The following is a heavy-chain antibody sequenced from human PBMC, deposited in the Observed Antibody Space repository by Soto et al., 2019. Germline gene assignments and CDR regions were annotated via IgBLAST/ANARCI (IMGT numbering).Heavy chain of an antibody. CDR3: ARAGELAPLYYYYGIDV. D-gene: IGHD1-7*01. V-gene: IGHV1-8*01. J-gene: IGHJ6*02. CDR1: GYTFTSYD. CDR2: MNPNSGNT. Sequence: ASVKVSCKASGYTFTSYDINWVRQATGQGLEWMGWMNPNSGNTGYAQKFQGRVTMTRNTSISTAYMELSSLRSEDTAVYYCARAGELAPLYYYYGIDVWGQGTTVTVSS.